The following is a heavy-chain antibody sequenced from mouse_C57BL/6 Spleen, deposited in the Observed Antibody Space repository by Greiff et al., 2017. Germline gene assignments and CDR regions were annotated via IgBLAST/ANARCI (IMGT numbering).Heavy chain of an antibody. D-gene: IGHD2-2*01. CDR3: ARGGLPYFDV. Sequence: EVQLQQSGPELVKPGASVKISCKASGYSFTGYYMNWVQQSPEKSLEWIGEMNPSTGGTTYNQKFKSKATLTVDKSYSTAYMNLKSLTYEDSAVYYCARGGLPYFDVWGTGTTVTVSS. V-gene: IGHV1-42*01. CDR2: MNPSTGGT. CDR1: GYSFTGYY. J-gene: IGHJ1*03.